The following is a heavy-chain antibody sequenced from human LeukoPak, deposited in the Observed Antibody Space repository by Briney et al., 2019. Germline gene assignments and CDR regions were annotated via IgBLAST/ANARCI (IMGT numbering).Heavy chain of an antibody. J-gene: IGHJ6*03. CDR3: ARGLGYCSSTSCPDPDYYYYMDV. D-gene: IGHD2-2*01. CDR2: IYYSGST. V-gene: IGHV4-59*01. Sequence: SETLSLTCTVSGGSISSYYWSWIRQPPGKGLEWIGYIYYSGSTNYNPSLKSRVTISVDTSKNQFSLKLSSVTAADTAVYYCARGLGYCSSTSCPDPDYYYYMDVWGKGTTVTVSS. CDR1: GGSISSYY.